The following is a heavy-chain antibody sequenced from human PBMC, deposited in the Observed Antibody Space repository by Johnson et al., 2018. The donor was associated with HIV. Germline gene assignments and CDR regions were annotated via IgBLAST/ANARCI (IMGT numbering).Heavy chain of an antibody. CDR2: IRYDGSNK. J-gene: IGHJ3*02. CDR3: AKETRDSRSAFDI. Sequence: QEQLVESGGGVVQPGGSLRLSCAASGFTFSNYGMHWVRQAPGKGLEWVAFIRYDGSNKYYADSVKGRFTISRDNSKKTVYLQMNSLRAEDTAVYYCAKETRDSRSAFDIWGQGTMVTVSS. D-gene: IGHD3-22*01. CDR1: GFTFSNYG. V-gene: IGHV3-30*02.